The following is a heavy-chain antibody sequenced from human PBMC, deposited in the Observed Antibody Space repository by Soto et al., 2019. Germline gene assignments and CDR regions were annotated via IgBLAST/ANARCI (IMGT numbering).Heavy chain of an antibody. CDR1: GFTFSSYG. Sequence: QVQLVESGGGVVQPGRSLRLSCAASGFTFSSYGMHWVRQAPGKGLEWVAVISYDGSNKYYADAVKGRFTISRDNSKNTLYLQMNSLSAEDTAVYYCAKGGGYDISGYYYVGVDYWGQGNLVTVSS. V-gene: IGHV3-30*18. J-gene: IGHJ4*02. CDR2: ISYDGSNK. CDR3: AKGGGYDISGYYYVGVDY. D-gene: IGHD3-22*01.